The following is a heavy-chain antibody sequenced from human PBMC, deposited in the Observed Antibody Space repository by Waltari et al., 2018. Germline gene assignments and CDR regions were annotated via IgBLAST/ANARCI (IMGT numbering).Heavy chain of an antibody. Sequence: QVQLQESGPGLVKPSETLSLTCAVSGYSISSGYYWGWIRQPPGKGLEWIGSIYHSGSTYYNPSLKSRVTISVDTSKNQFSPKLSSVTAADTAVYYCARATRAVAGMYFQHWGQGTLVTVSS. CDR2: IYHSGST. J-gene: IGHJ1*01. CDR1: GYSISSGYY. D-gene: IGHD6-19*01. CDR3: ARATRAVAGMYFQH. V-gene: IGHV4-38-2*01.